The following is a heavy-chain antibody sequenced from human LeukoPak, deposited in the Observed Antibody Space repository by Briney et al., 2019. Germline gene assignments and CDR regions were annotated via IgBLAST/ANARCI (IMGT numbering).Heavy chain of an antibody. CDR1: GFPFSSYW. V-gene: IGHV3-74*03. CDR2: ISGDGTIK. CDR3: SRSQFDY. J-gene: IGHJ4*02. Sequence: PGGSLRLSCAASGFPFSSYWMLWVRQAPGKGLVWVSRISGDGTIKTYADFVRGRFTISRDNTKNILYLQMNSLRVEDTAIYFCSRSQFDYWGQGVLVTVSS.